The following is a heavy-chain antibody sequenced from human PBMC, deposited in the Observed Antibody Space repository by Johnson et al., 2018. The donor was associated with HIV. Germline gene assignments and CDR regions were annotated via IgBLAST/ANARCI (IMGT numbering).Heavy chain of an antibody. D-gene: IGHD1-26*01. Sequence: QVQLVESGGGVVQPGRSLRLSCAASGFTFSSYGMHWVRQAPGKGLEWVAVISYDGSNKHYADSVKGRFTISRDNSKNTLYLQMNSLRAEDTAVYYCAKFVGAGSYDAFDIWGQGTMVTVSS. CDR3: AKFVGAGSYDAFDI. CDR2: ISYDGSNK. V-gene: IGHV3-30*18. CDR1: GFTFSSYG. J-gene: IGHJ3*02.